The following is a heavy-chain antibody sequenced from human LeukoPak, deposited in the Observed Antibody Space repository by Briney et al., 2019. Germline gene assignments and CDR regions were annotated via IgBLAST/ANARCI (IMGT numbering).Heavy chain of an antibody. CDR2: IYSGGST. V-gene: IGHV3-53*01. D-gene: IGHD3-3*01. J-gene: IGHJ4*02. CDR3: ANPRYDFWSGYPHLEY. Sequence: GGSLRLSCAASGFTVSRDYMTWVRQAPGKGLEWVSVIYSGGSTDYADSVKGRFTISRDNSKNTLYLQMNSLRAEDTAVYYCANPRYDFWSGYPHLEYWGQGTLVTVSS. CDR1: GFTVSRDY.